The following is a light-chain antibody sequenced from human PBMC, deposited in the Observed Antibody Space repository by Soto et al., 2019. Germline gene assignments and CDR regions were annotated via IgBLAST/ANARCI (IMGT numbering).Light chain of an antibody. V-gene: IGKV3-11*01. J-gene: IGKJ2*01. CDR1: QSVSSY. CDR3: HQRTSRPPTYT. CDR2: DAS. Sequence: EIVLTQSPATLSLSPGEGATLSCRASQSVSSYLVCYQQKPGQAPRLLIYDASKRATGIPARFSGSGSGTNFTLPISSLQQQDFAVYYCHQRTSRPPTYTFGQGTKVEIK.